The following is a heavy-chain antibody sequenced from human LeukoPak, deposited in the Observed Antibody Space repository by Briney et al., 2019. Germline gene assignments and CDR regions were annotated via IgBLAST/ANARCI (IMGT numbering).Heavy chain of an antibody. D-gene: IGHD1-14*01. V-gene: IGHV4-39*07. Sequence: PSETLSLTCTVSGGSISSSSYYWGWIRQPPGKGLEWIGSIYYSGSTYYNPSLKSRVTISVDTSKNQFSLKLSSVTAADTAVYYCARGPWGGINYWGQGTLVTVSS. CDR2: IYYSGST. CDR3: ARGPWGGINY. CDR1: GGSISSSSYY. J-gene: IGHJ4*02.